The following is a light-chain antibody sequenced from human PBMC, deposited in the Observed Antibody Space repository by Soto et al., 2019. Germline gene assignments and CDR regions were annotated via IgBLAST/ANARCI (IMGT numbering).Light chain of an antibody. CDR3: QQYVGSART. J-gene: IGKJ2*01. Sequence: DIVLTQSPGTLSLSPGERATRSCRASQSVTSSSLAWYQQKPGQAPRLLIYGASSRATGIPDRFTGSGSETDFTLTISRLEPEDFAVYYCQQYVGSARTFGQGTKVEIK. CDR1: QSVTSSS. CDR2: GAS. V-gene: IGKV3-20*01.